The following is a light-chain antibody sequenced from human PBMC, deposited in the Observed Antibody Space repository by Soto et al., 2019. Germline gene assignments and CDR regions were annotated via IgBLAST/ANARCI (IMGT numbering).Light chain of an antibody. CDR3: QQYYSTPPMYT. V-gene: IGKV4-1*01. CDR1: QSVLYSSNNKNY. CDR2: WAS. Sequence: DIVMTQSPDSLAVSLGERANINCKFSQSVLYSSNNKNYLAWYQQKPGQPPKLLIYWASTRESGVPDRFSGSGSATDFTLTISSLQAEDVAVYYCQQYYSTPPMYTFGQGTKLEIK. J-gene: IGKJ2*01.